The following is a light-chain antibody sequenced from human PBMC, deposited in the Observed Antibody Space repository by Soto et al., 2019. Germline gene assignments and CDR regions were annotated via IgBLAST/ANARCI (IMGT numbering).Light chain of an antibody. CDR2: GAS. V-gene: IGKV3-20*01. Sequence: EILLTQYPGTLSLSPGERATLSCRASQSVSSSYLAWYQQKPGQAPRLLIYGASSRTTGIPDRFSGSGSGTEFTRTISSLQHDDFAVYYCQHTGTFGHGTKVDIK. J-gene: IGKJ1*01. CDR3: QHTGT. CDR1: QSVSSSY.